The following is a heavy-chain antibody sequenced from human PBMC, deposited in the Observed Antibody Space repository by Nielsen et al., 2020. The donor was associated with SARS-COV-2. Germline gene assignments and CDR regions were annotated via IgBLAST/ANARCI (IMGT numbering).Heavy chain of an antibody. CDR1: GFTFDDYG. CDR3: AKGQAASRD. CDR2: ISWNGNSV. Sequence: SLRLSCEASGFTFDDYGMAWVRQAPGKGLEWVAGISWNGNSVGYVDSVKGRFTISRDNAKKSLYLQMNSLTVEDTAFYYCAKGQAASRDWGQGTLVTVSS. J-gene: IGHJ4*02. V-gene: IGHV3-9*01. D-gene: IGHD6-13*01.